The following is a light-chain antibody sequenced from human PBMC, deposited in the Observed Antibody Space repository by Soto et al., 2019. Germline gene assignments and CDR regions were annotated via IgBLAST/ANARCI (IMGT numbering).Light chain of an antibody. J-gene: IGLJ3*02. CDR2: LNSDGSH. Sequence: QLVLTQSPSASASLGASVKLTCTLSSGHSSYAIAWHQQQPEKGPRYLMKLNSDGSHSKGDGIPDRFSGSSSGAERYLTISSLQSEDEADYYCQTWGTGDWVFGGGTKLPVL. CDR3: QTWGTGDWV. V-gene: IGLV4-69*01. CDR1: SGHSSYA.